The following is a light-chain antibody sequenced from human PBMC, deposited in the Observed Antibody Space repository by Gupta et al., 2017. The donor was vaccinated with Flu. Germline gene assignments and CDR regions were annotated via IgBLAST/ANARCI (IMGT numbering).Light chain of an antibody. CDR3: HQYGSSPDT. V-gene: IGKV3-20*01. CDR2: GAS. Sequence: GSLSLSPGERVTRSCRASQSVSSNYLAWYQQKRGQAPRLLIYGASIRATGIPDRFSGSGSGTDFTLTISILDPEDFTMYCCHQYGSSPDTFGRGTKVEIK. J-gene: IGKJ2*01. CDR1: QSVSSNY.